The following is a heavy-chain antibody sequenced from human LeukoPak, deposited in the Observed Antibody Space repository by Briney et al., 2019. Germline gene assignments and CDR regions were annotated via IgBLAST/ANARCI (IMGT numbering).Heavy chain of an antibody. J-gene: IGHJ4*02. CDR1: GFTSSSYW. V-gene: IGHV3-74*01. CDR3: ARTYYYDSSGYSD. CDR2: ISGDGTAR. Sequence: GGSLRLSCAASGFTSSSYWMHWVRQVPGKGLVWVSRISGDGTARNYADSVKGRFTISRDDAKNTVDLQMNSLRGEDTAVYYCARTYYYDSSGYSDWGQGTLVTVSS. D-gene: IGHD3-22*01.